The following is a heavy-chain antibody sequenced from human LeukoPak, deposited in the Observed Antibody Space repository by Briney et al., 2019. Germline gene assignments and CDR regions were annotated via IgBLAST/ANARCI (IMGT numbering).Heavy chain of an antibody. CDR2: INHSGST. D-gene: IGHD3-10*01. Sequence: PSETLSLTCAVYGGSFSGYYWSWIRQPPGKGLEWIGEINHSGSTNYNPSLKSRVTISGDTSKNQYSRKLSSVTAADTAAEYRARGSGAIDYWGEGTLVSVSS. CDR1: GGSFSGYY. J-gene: IGHJ4*02. V-gene: IGHV4-34*01. CDR3: ARGSGAIDY.